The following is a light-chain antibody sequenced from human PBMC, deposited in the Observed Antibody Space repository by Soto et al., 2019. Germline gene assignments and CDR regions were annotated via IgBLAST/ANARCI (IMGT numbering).Light chain of an antibody. CDR3: SHYGSSPRGT. V-gene: IGKV3-20*01. Sequence: IVLTQSPGTLSLSPGERATLSCWASQSVSSNYLAWYQQKPGQAPRLLIYGASSRATGISDRFSGSGSGTDFPLTIRRLEAEDFAVYYWSHYGSSPRGTFGQGTKVEI. CDR2: GAS. J-gene: IGKJ1*01. CDR1: QSVSSNY.